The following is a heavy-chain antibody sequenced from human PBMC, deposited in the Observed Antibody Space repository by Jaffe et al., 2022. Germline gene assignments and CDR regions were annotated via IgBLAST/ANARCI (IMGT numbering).Heavy chain of an antibody. CDR2: INPSGGST. CDR1: GYTFTSYY. V-gene: IGHV1-46*01. Sequence: QVQLVQSGAEVKKPGASVKVSCKASGYTFTSYYMHWVRQAPGQGLEWMGIINPSGGSTSYAQKFQGRVTMTRDTSTSTVYMELSSLRSEDTAVYYCARGVLLWFGELLLAKDMDVWGKGTTVTVSS. J-gene: IGHJ6*03. CDR3: ARGVLLWFGELLLAKDMDV. D-gene: IGHD3-10*01.